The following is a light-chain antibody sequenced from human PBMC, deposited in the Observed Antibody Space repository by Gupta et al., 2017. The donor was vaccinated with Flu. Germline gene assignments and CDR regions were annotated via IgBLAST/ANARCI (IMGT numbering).Light chain of an antibody. CDR3: GEWDSSINDVV. CDR1: STNIGSNN. CDR2: DNS. J-gene: IGLJ2*01. Sequence: KVTICSSGSSTNIGSNNVSWYQQLPGQAPILIIYDNSQRPSGIPDRFSGSNSGNSATLTINGVEIGDEADYYCGEWDSSINDVVFGGGTRLTVL. V-gene: IGLV1-51*02.